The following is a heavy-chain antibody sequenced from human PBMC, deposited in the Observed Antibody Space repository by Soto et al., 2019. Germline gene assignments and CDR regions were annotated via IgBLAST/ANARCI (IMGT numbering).Heavy chain of an antibody. CDR3: ARLSRITIVRGAPEYYYCYYMDV. CDR2: IYYSGST. D-gene: IGHD3-10*01. J-gene: IGHJ6*03. Sequence: SKTLSLTCTVSGGSISSYYWSWIRQPPGKGLEWIGYIYYSGSTNYNPSLKSRVTISVDTSKNQFSLKLSSVTAADTAVYYCARLSRITIVRGAPEYYYCYYMDVWGKGTTVTVSS. V-gene: IGHV4-59*08. CDR1: GGSISSYY.